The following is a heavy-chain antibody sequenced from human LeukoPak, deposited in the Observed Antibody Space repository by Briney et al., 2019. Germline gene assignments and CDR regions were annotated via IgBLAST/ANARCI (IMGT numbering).Heavy chain of an antibody. CDR2: IRFDGSNK. Sequence: GSLRLPCAASAFTFNNYGMHWVRQAPGKGLEWVAFIRFDGSNKYYEESVKGRFTISRDNSKNTLYLQMNSLRAEDTAVYYCARADGYSYGYGGYYFDYWGQGTLVTVSS. V-gene: IGHV3-30*02. CDR1: AFTFNNYG. J-gene: IGHJ4*02. CDR3: ARADGYSYGYGGYYFDY. D-gene: IGHD5-18*01.